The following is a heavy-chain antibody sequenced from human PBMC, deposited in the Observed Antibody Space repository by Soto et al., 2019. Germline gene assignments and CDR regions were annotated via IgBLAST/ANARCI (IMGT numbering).Heavy chain of an antibody. V-gene: IGHV4-59*08. D-gene: IGHD6-6*01. CDR3: ARREYSSSSGEYFQH. CDR2: IYNSGST. Sequence: QVQLQESGPGLVKPSETLSLTCTVSGGSISNYYWSWIRQPPGKGLEWIGYIYNSGSTNYNPSLTNRINISEDTSTNQFSLRRSSVTAADTAVYYCARREYSSSSGEYFQHWGQGTLVTVSS. CDR1: GGSISNYY. J-gene: IGHJ1*01.